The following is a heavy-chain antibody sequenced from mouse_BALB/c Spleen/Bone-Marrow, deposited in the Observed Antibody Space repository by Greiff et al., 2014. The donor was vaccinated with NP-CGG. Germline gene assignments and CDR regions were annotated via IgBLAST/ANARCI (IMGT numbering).Heavy chain of an antibody. J-gene: IGHJ2*01. CDR2: IWGDGST. V-gene: IGHV2-6-7*01. D-gene: IGHD1-1*01. Sequence: VNLVESGPGLVAPSQSLSITCTVSGFSLTGYGVNWVRQPPGKGLEWLGMIWGDGSTDYNSVLKSRLNISKDNSKSQVFLKMNSLQTDDTARYYCARSLTTVVATPFDYWGQGTTLTVSS. CDR3: ARSLTTVVATPFDY. CDR1: GFSLTGYG.